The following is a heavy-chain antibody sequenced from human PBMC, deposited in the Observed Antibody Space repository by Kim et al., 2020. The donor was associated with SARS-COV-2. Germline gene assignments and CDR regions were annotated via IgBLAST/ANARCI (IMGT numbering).Heavy chain of an antibody. CDR1: GFTFSSYA. J-gene: IGHJ6*01. Sequence: GGSLRLSCAASGFTFSSYAMSWVRQAPGKGLEWVSAISGSGGSTYYTDSVKGRFTISRDNSKNTLYLQMNSLRAEDTAVYYCAKEKLGTGSYYYYYGMDGWGQGTTVTVSS. D-gene: IGHD3-10*01. CDR2: ISGSGGST. V-gene: IGHV3-23*01. CDR3: AKEKLGTGSYYYYYGMDG.